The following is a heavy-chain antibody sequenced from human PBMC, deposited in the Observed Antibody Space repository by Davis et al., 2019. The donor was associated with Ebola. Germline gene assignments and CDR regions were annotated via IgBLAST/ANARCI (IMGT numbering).Heavy chain of an antibody. Sequence: LSLTCAVYGGSFSGYYWSWIRQAPGKGLEWVSYISSSGSTIYYADSVKGRFTISRDNAKNSLYLQMNSLRAEDTAVYFCARGGAVVVVAARGDYWGQGTLVTVSS. CDR3: ARGGAVVVVAARGDY. D-gene: IGHD2-15*01. CDR1: GGSFSGYY. V-gene: IGHV3-11*01. J-gene: IGHJ4*02. CDR2: ISSSGSTI.